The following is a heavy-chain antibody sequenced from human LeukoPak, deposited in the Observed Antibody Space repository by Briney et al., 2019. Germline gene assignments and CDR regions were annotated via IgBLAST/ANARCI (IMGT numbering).Heavy chain of an antibody. CDR1: GFTFSSYA. CDR2: ISYDGSNK. Sequence: GGSLRLSCAASGFTFSSYAIHGVRQAPGKGLEGVAVISYDGSNKFYADSVKGRFTISRDNSKNTLYLQMISLRAEDTAVYYCVRGYCSRTTCGPFDYWGQGTLVTVSS. CDR3: VRGYCSRTTCGPFDY. J-gene: IGHJ4*02. D-gene: IGHD2/OR15-2a*01. V-gene: IGHV3-30-3*01.